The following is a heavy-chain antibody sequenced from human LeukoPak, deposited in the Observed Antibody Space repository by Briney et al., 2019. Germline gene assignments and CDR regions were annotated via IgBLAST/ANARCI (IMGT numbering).Heavy chain of an antibody. CDR2: ISGSSSYI. CDR3: ARGALVVVAATRNDY. V-gene: IGHV3-21*01. CDR1: GFTFSSYS. J-gene: IGHJ4*02. D-gene: IGHD2-15*01. Sequence: GGSLRLSCAASGFTFSSYSMNWVRQAPGKGLEWVSSISGSSSYIYYADSVKGRFTISRDNAKNSLYLQMNSLRAEDTAVYYCARGALVVVAATRNDYWGQGTLVTVSS.